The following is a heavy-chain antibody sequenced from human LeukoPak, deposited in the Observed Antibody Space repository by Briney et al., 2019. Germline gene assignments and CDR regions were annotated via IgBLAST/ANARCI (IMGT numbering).Heavy chain of an antibody. V-gene: IGHV4-4*07. D-gene: IGHD3-10*01. J-gene: IGHJ5*02. CDR2: IYSSGNT. CDR3: ARENKWVRGVIIAGNWFDP. Sequence: PSETLSLTCTVSGGSISGYYWSWIRQPAGKGLEWIGQIYSSGNTNYNPSLKSRVTMSGDTSKNQFSLKLSSVTAADTAVYYCARENKWVRGVIIAGNWFDPWGQGTLVTVSS. CDR1: GGSISGYY.